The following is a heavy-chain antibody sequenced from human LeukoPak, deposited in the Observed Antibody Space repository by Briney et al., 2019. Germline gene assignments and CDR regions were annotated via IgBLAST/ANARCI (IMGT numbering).Heavy chain of an antibody. CDR1: GGSISSGDYY. D-gene: IGHD5-12*01. CDR2: IYYSGST. V-gene: IGHV4-30-4*01. CDR3: ASWPPFTWIGIDY. J-gene: IGHJ4*02. Sequence: SQTLSPTCTVSGGSISSGDYYWSWIRQPPGKGLEWIGYIYYSGSTYYNPSLKSRVTISVDTSKNQFSLKLSSVTAADTAVYYCASWPPFTWIGIDYWGQGTLVTVSS.